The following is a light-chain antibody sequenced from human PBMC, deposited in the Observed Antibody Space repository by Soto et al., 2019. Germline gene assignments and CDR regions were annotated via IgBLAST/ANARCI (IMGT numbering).Light chain of an antibody. CDR2: LGS. CDR1: QSLLQTNGYNY. CDR3: MQALQTPWA. Sequence: DIVMTQSPLSLPVTPGEPASISCRSSQSLLQTNGYNYLDWYLQKPGQSPQLLIYLGSNRASGVPDRFSGSGSGTDFTLKIGRVEAEDVGVYYCMQALQTPWAFGQGTKVEIK. J-gene: IGKJ1*01. V-gene: IGKV2-28*01.